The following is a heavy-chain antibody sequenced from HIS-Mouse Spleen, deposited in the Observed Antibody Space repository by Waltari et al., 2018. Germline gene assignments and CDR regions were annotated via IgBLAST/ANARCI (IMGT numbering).Heavy chain of an antibody. CDR1: GFTFSSYS. D-gene: IGHD2-15*01. CDR3: ARGSWNWFDP. CDR2: ISSSSSYI. Sequence: EVQLVESGGGLVKPGGSLRLSCAASGFTFSSYSMTWVRQAPGKGLEWVFSISSSSSYIYYADSVKGRFTISRDNAKNSLYLQMNSLRAEDTAVYYCARGSWNWFDPWGQGTLVTVSS. J-gene: IGHJ5*02. V-gene: IGHV3-21*01.